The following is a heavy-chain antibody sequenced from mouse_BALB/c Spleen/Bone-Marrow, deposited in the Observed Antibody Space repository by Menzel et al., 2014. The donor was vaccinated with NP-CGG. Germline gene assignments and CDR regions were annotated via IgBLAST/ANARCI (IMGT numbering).Heavy chain of an antibody. J-gene: IGHJ2*01. CDR2: ISGGGSYR. V-gene: IGHV5-9-2*01. Sequence: DVKLVESGGGLVKPGGSLKLSCTASGFTFSSYGMSWVRQTPEKRLEWVATISGGGSYRYYPDSVQGRITISRDNAKNNLYLQMSSLRSVDTALYYCATQNFDYWGQGTTRTVSS. CDR3: ATQNFDY. CDR1: GFTFSSYG.